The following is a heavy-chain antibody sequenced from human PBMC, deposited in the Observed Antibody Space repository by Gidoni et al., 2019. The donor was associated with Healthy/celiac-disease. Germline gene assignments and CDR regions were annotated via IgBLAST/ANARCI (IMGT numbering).Heavy chain of an antibody. D-gene: IGHD3-10*01. CDR3: ARVTGAAGFRELWFAFDI. CDR2: IYSSGST. Sequence: QVQLQESGPGLVKPSQTLSLTCTVSGGSISSGGYYWSWIRQHPGKGLEWIGYIYSSGSTSSNPSLKSRVTISVDTSKNQFSLKLSSVTAADTAVYYCARVTGAAGFRELWFAFDIWGQGTMVTVSS. V-gene: IGHV4-31*03. J-gene: IGHJ3*02. CDR1: GGSISSGGYY.